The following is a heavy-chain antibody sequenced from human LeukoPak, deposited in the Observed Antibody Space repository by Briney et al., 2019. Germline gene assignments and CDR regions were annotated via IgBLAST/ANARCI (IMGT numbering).Heavy chain of an antibody. J-gene: IGHJ3*02. CDR3: GRFGELGLWAFDI. Sequence: SETLSLTCTVSGGSISSYYWSWIRQPPGKGLEWIGYIYYSGSTNYNPSLKSRVTISVDTSKNQFSLKLSSVTAAGTAVYYCGRFGELGLWAFDIWGQGTMVTVSS. V-gene: IGHV4-59*01. CDR2: IYYSGST. CDR1: GGSISSYY. D-gene: IGHD3-10*01.